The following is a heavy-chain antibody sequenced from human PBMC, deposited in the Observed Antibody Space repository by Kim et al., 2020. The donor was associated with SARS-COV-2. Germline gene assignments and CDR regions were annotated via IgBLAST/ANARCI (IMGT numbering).Heavy chain of an antibody. CDR2: IIPIFGTA. Sequence: SSVKVSCKASGGTFSSYAISWVRQAPGQGLEWMGGIIPIFGTANYAQKFQGRVTITADKSTSTAYMELSSLRSEDTAVYYCASRGITMVRGVWNYGMDVWGQGTTVTVSS. V-gene: IGHV1-69*06. D-gene: IGHD3-10*01. CDR1: GGTFSSYA. CDR3: ASRGITMVRGVWNYGMDV. J-gene: IGHJ6*02.